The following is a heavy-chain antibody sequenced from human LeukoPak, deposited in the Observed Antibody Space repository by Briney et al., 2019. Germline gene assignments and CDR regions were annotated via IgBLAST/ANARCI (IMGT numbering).Heavy chain of an antibody. J-gene: IGHJ4*02. CDR2: IKSNTDGGTT. D-gene: IGHD3-22*01. V-gene: IGHV3-15*01. CDR1: GFTFSSYE. CDR3: TTDPSPYISMVINY. Sequence: GGSLRLSCAASGFTFSSYEMNWVRQTPGKGLEWVGRIKSNTDGGTTDYAAPVKGRFTMSRDDSKNTLYLQMNSLKNEDTAVYYCTTDPSPYISMVINYWGQGTLVTVSS.